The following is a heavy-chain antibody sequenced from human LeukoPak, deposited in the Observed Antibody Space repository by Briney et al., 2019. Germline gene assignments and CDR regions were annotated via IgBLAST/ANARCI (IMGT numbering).Heavy chain of an antibody. D-gene: IGHD6-6*01. CDR3: VGIAARLYDY. CDR2: IIPIFGTA. J-gene: IGHJ4*02. V-gene: IGHV1-69*13. Sequence: SVKVSCKASGGTFSSYAISWVRQAPGQGLEWMGGIIPIFGTANYAQKFQGRVTITADESTSTAYMELSSLRSEDTAVYYCVGIAARLYDYWGQGTLVTVSS. CDR1: GGTFSSYA.